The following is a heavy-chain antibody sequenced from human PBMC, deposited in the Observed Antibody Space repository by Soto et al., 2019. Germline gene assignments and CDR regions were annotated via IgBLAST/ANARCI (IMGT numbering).Heavy chain of an antibody. CDR2: IYYSGST. Sequence: QVQLQESGPGLVKPSETLSLTCTVSGGSISSYYWSWIRLPPGKGLEWIGYIYYSGSTNYNPSLKSRVTISVDTSKNQFSLKLSSVTAADTAVYYCARDRLGAVAGTWGQGTLVTVSS. CDR1: GGSISSYY. CDR3: ARDRLGAVAGT. V-gene: IGHV4-59*01. J-gene: IGHJ4*02. D-gene: IGHD6-19*01.